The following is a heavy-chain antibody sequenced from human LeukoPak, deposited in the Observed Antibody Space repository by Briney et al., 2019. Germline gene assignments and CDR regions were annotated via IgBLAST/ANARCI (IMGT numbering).Heavy chain of an antibody. CDR1: GGSFSGYY. CDR2: INHSGST. Sequence: SETLSLTCAVYGGSFSGYYWSWIRQPPGKGLEWIGEINHSGSTNYNPSLKSRVTISVDTSKNQFSLKLSSVTAADTAVYYCARGRHIVVVTEYYFDYWGQGTLVTVSS. J-gene: IGHJ4*02. V-gene: IGHV4-34*01. CDR3: ARGRHIVVVTEYYFDY. D-gene: IGHD2-21*02.